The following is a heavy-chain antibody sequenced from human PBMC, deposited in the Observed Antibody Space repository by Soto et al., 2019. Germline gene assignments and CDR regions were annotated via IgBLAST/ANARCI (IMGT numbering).Heavy chain of an antibody. D-gene: IGHD1-26*01. Sequence: ASVKVSCKASGGTFSSYAISWVRQAPGQGLEWMGGIIPIFGTANYAQKFQGRVTITADKSTSTAYMELSSLRSEDTAVYYCARDEIVGANQYNWFDPWGQGTLVTVSS. J-gene: IGHJ5*02. CDR1: GGTFSSYA. CDR2: IIPIFGTA. V-gene: IGHV1-69*06. CDR3: ARDEIVGANQYNWFDP.